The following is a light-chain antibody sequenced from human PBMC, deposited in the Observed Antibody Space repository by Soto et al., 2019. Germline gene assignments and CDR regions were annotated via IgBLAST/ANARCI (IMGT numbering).Light chain of an antibody. CDR1: QSVSSY. J-gene: IGKJ5*01. CDR2: DAS. Sequence: ELVLTQSPATLSLSTGERATLTCRASQSVSSYLAWHQQKPGQAPRLLIYDASNRATGIPARFSGTGSGTDFTLTINNLEPEDFAVYYCQVRTNWSIAFGRGTRLEIK. V-gene: IGKV3-11*01. CDR3: QVRTNWSIA.